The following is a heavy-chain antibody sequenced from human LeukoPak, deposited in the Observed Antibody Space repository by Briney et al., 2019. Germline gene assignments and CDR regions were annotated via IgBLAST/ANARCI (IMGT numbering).Heavy chain of an antibody. CDR1: GFTFSSCA. CDR3: AKQRSEVVVAATNY. V-gene: IGHV3-23*01. D-gene: IGHD2-15*01. CDR2: ITGGGDTT. Sequence: GGSLRLSCAASGFTFSSCAMTWVRQAPGKGLEWVSSITGGGDTTYYADSVRGRFTISRDNSKNTLSLQTNSLRAEDTAVYYCAKQRSEVVVAATNYWGQGTLVTVAS. J-gene: IGHJ4*02.